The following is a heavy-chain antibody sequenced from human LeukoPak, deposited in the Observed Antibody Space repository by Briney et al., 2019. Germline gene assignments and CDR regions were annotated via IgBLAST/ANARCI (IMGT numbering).Heavy chain of an antibody. CDR1: GGSISSYY. CDR2: IYTSGST. V-gene: IGHV4-4*07. J-gene: IGHJ6*03. D-gene: IGHD2-15*01. CDR3: ARGIVVVAQLGYYYYYMDV. Sequence: SETLSLTCTVSGGSISSYYWSWIRQPAGKGLEWIGRIYTSGSTNYNPPLKSRVTMSVDTSKNQFSLKLSSVTAADTAVYYCARGIVVVAQLGYYYYYMDVWGKGTTVTISS.